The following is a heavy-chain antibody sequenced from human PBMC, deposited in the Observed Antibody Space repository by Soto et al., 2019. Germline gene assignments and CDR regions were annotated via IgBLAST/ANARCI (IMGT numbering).Heavy chain of an antibody. CDR1: VYTFTSSG. D-gene: IGHD3-22*01. CDR3: ARVPFYDSSGYYSWFGP. Sequence: ASVKVSCKASVYTFTSSGFTWVRQAPGQGLEWMGWISANNGNTNYAQKLQGRVTMTTDTSTSTAYMELRSLRSDDTAVYYCARVPFYDSSGYYSWFGPWGQGTLVTVSS. J-gene: IGHJ5*02. CDR2: ISANNGNT. V-gene: IGHV1-18*01.